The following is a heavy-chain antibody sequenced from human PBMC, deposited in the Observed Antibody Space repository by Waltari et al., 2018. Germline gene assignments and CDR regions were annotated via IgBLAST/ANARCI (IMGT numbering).Heavy chain of an antibody. V-gene: IGHV3-33*01. CDR1: GFTFSRYG. J-gene: IGHJ6*02. Sequence: QVQLVESGGGVVQPGRSLRLSCAASGFTFSRYGMNWVRQAPGKGLEWVAVIWYDGRNEFYADSVKGRFTISRDNSKNTLYLEMNSLRGEDTAVYYCARDQGYGDYINYYYAMDVWGQGTTVTVSS. D-gene: IGHD4-17*01. CDR2: IWYDGRNE. CDR3: ARDQGYGDYINYYYAMDV.